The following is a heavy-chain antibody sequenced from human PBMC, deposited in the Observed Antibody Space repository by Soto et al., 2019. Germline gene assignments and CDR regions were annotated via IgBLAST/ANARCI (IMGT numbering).Heavy chain of an antibody. J-gene: IGHJ6*02. CDR1: GFTFSSYA. D-gene: IGHD3-9*01. CDR2: ISGSGGST. Sequence: EVQLLESGGGLVQPGGSLRLSCAASGFTFSSYAMSWVRQAPGKGLEWVSAISGSGGSTYYADSVKGRFTISRDNSKNTLYLQMNSLRAEDTAVYYCATGFDWLFQYYYYYYGMDVWGQGTTVTVSS. V-gene: IGHV3-23*01. CDR3: ATGFDWLFQYYYYYYGMDV.